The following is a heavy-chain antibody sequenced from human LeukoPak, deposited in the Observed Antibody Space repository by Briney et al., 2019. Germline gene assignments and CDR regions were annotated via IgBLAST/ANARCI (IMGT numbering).Heavy chain of an antibody. Sequence: PGGSLRLSCAASGFTFTNYAMSWVRQAPGKGLEWVSAISGNGGSTYYADSVKGRFTISRDNSKNTLYLQMNSLRAEDTAVNYCARAPLYSSGWYLDYWGQGTLVTVSS. CDR1: GFTFTNYA. V-gene: IGHV3-23*01. J-gene: IGHJ4*02. CDR3: ARAPLYSSGWYLDY. D-gene: IGHD6-19*01. CDR2: ISGNGGST.